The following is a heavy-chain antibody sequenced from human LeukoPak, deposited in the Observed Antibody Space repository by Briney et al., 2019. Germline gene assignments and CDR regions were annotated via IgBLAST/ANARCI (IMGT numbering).Heavy chain of an antibody. D-gene: IGHD6-19*01. CDR1: GYTFTSYG. J-gene: IGHJ4*02. V-gene: IGHV1-18*01. CDR2: LSAYNGNT. CDR3: ARDSSGWYYDY. Sequence: ASVKVSCKPSGYTFTSYGISWVRQAPGQGLEWMGWLSAYNGNTNYAQKLQGRVTMTTDTSTSTAYLELRSLRSDDTAVYYCARDSSGWYYDYWGQGTLVTVSS.